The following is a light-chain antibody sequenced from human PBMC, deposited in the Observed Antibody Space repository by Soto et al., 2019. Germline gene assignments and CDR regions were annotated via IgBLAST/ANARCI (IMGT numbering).Light chain of an antibody. CDR2: VTS. Sequence: DIQLTQSPSFLSASIGDRVTITCRASQGISNYLAWYQQKPGKAPKLLIYVTSTLQSGVPSRFSGGASGTEFTLTISSLQPEDFATYYCQQLNSYPHTFGGGTKVEIK. V-gene: IGKV1-9*01. J-gene: IGKJ4*01. CDR1: QGISNY. CDR3: QQLNSYPHT.